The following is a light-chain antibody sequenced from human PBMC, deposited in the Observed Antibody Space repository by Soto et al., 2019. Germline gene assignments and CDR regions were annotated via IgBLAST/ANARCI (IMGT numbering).Light chain of an antibody. CDR2: EVS. V-gene: IGLV2-23*02. CDR3: CSYGGSRAV. CDR1: SRDVGSHNL. Sequence: QSALTQPASVSGSPGQSITISCTGTSRDVGSHNLVSWYQQHPGQAPKLMIYEVSKRHLWVSARFSASKSGNTASLTISGLQAEDEADYYCCSYGGSRAVFGGGTQLTVL. J-gene: IGLJ7*01.